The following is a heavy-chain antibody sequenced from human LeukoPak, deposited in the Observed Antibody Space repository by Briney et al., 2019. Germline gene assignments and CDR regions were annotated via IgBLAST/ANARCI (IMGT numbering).Heavy chain of an antibody. Sequence: SVKVSCKASGGTFSSYAIIWVRQAPGQGLEWMGRIIPILGIANYAQKFQGRVTITADKSTSTAYMELSSLRSEDTAVYYCARGRSYYDSSGYYDYYYYGMDVWGQGTTVTVSS. CDR1: GGTFSSYA. J-gene: IGHJ6*02. D-gene: IGHD3-22*01. V-gene: IGHV1-69*04. CDR2: IIPILGIA. CDR3: ARGRSYYDSSGYYDYYYYGMDV.